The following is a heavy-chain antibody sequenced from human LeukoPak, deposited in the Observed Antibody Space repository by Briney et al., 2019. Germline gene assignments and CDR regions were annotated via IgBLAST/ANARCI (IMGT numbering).Heavy chain of an antibody. V-gene: IGHV3-23*01. CDR1: GFTFSRYA. D-gene: IGHD3-10*01. Sequence: GGSLRLSCAASGFTFSRYAMSWVRQAPGKGLEWVSAISGSDGSTYYADSVKGRFTISRDNAKNSLYLQMNSLRADDTAVYYCARFAAGGSYYYYMDVWGKGTTVTVSS. CDR2: ISGSDGST. CDR3: ARFAAGGSYYYYMDV. J-gene: IGHJ6*03.